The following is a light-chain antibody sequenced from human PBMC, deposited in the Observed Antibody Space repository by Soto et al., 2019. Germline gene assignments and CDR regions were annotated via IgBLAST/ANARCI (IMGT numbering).Light chain of an antibody. J-gene: IGLJ3*02. Sequence: QSALTQPASVSGSPGQSITISCTGTSSDVGAYNYDSWYQQLPDKAPKLMIYDVTYRPSGVSNRFSGSKSGNTASLTISGLQAEDEADYFCSSYTTSSTLVFGGGTKLTVL. CDR1: SSDVGAYNY. CDR2: DVT. CDR3: SSYTTSSTLV. V-gene: IGLV2-14*01.